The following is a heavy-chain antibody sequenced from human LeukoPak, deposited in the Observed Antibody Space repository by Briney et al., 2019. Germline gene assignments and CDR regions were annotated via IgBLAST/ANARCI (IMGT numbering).Heavy chain of an antibody. CDR3: TTIKRGDIFGYFDF. CDR1: GGSISSYH. D-gene: IGHD5-18*01. V-gene: IGHV4-59*01. Sequence: SSETLSLTCTFSGGSISSYHWNWIRQPQGEGLEWIGYITYGGFTKYNPSLRGRVTVSLDTSNNHLPLKLSSVTAADTAIYYCTTIKRGDIFGYFDFWGQGALVTVTS. J-gene: IGHJ4*02. CDR2: ITYGGFT.